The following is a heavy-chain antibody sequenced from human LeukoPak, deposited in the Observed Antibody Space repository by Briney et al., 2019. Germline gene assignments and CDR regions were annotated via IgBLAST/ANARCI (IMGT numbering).Heavy chain of an antibody. V-gene: IGHV4-61*02. CDR1: GGSISSGSYY. J-gene: IGHJ4*02. Sequence: SETLSLTCTVSGGSISSGSYYWSWIRQPAGKVLEWIGRIYTSGSTNYNSSLKSRVTISIDTSKDQFSLKLSSVTAADTAVYYCARDPKDFYDTSNYLYFDYWGRGTLVTVSS. CDR3: ARDPKDFYDTSNYLYFDY. D-gene: IGHD3-22*01. CDR2: IYTSGST.